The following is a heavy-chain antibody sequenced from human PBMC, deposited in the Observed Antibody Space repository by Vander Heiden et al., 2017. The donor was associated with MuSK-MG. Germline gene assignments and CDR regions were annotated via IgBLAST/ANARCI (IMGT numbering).Heavy chain of an antibody. D-gene: IGHD6-13*01. CDR1: GFTFSSYG. Sequence: EVQLLESGGGLVQPGGSLRLSCAAPGFTFSSYGLNCVRQAPGKGLEWVSGISGSGGNTYYAEFVKGRLTISRDNSKSTLYLQMNSLRAEDTAVYCCARDTSSWYYWGPGTLVTVSS. CDR2: ISGSGGNT. J-gene: IGHJ4*02. CDR3: ARDTSSWYY. V-gene: IGHV3-23*01.